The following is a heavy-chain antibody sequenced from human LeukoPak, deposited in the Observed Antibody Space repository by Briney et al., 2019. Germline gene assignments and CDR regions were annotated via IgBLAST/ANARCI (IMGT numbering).Heavy chain of an antibody. CDR2: IYYSGST. CDR3: ARVWSDDISDAFDI. D-gene: IGHD3-9*01. J-gene: IGHJ3*02. V-gene: IGHV4-39*07. CDR1: GGSISSSSYY. Sequence: PSETLSLTCTVSGGSISSSSYYWGWIRQPPGKGLEWIGSIYYSGSTYYNPSLKSRVTISVDTSKNQFSLKLSPVTAADTAVYYCARVWSDDISDAFDIWGQGTMVTVSS.